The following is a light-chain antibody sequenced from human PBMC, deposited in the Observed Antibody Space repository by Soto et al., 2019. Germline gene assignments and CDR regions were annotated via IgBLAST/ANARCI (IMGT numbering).Light chain of an antibody. J-gene: IGLJ2*01. CDR2: DDN. Sequence: NFMLAQPHSVSESPGKTVTISCTGSSGTVVTNYVQWYQQRPGSAPTTVIYDDNQRPSGVPDRFSGSIDRSSNSASLTISGLKTEDEADYYCQSSDSRNHVVFGGGTKLTVL. V-gene: IGLV6-57*02. CDR3: QSSDSRNHVV. CDR1: SGTVVTNY.